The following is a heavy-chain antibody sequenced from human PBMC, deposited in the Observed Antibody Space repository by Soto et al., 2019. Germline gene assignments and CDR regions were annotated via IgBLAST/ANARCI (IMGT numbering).Heavy chain of an antibody. CDR3: ALGGYNYGRPFDF. J-gene: IGHJ4*02. Sequence: SETLSLTCNVSGGSISNFHLSWIRQPPGKGLEWIGYIYYSGNYYNPSLTSRVSMSLDKSKNQFSLHLKSVTAADTALYFCALGGYNYGRPFDFWGQGTRVTVPQ. D-gene: IGHD5-18*01. CDR2: IYYSGN. V-gene: IGHV4-59*01. CDR1: GGSISNFH.